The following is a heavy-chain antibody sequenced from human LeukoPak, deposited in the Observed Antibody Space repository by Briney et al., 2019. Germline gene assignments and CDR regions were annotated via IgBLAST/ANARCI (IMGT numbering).Heavy chain of an antibody. V-gene: IGHV1-18*01. CDR1: GYTFTSYG. CDR2: ISAYNGNT. D-gene: IGHD3-10*01. Sequence: ASVKVSCKASGYTFTSYGISWVRQAPGHGLEWMGWISAYNGNTNSAQKLEGRVTMTTDTSTSTAYMELRSLRSDDTAVYFCAREVWFGEGIDYWGQGTLVTVPS. J-gene: IGHJ4*02. CDR3: AREVWFGEGIDY.